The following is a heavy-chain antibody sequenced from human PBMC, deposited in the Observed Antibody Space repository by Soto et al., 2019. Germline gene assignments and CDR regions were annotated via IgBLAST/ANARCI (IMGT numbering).Heavy chain of an antibody. Sequence: ASVKVSCKASGYTFTSYDINWVRQATGQGLEWMGWMNPNSGNTGYAQKFQGRVTMTRNTSISTAYMELSSLRSEDTAVYYCARGRTTTAPTFNYYYYGMDVWGQGTTVTVSS. CDR2: MNPNSGNT. D-gene: IGHD1-26*01. J-gene: IGHJ6*02. CDR3: ARGRTTTAPTFNYYYYGMDV. V-gene: IGHV1-8*01. CDR1: GYTFTSYD.